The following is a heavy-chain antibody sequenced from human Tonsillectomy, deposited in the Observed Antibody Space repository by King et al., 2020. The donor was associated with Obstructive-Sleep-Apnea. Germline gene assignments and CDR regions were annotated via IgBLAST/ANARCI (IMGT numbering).Heavy chain of an antibody. Sequence: VQLVESGGGLVKPGGSLRLSCAASGFTLSPYYMTWVRQAPGKGLEWVSYISSSGSTIYYADSLKGRFTVTRDNAKNSLFLKMNSLRAEDTAVYYCARELGGGSPYYYGMDVWGQGTTVTVSS. CDR2: ISSSGSTI. D-gene: IGHD1-26*01. CDR3: ARELGGGSPYYYGMDV. CDR1: GFTLSPYY. J-gene: IGHJ6*02. V-gene: IGHV3-11*01.